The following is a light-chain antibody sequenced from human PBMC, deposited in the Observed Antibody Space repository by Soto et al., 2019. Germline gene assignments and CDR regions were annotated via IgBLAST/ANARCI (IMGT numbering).Light chain of an antibody. CDR1: QSVSSSY. CDR3: QQYNTYST. V-gene: IGKV3-20*01. CDR2: AAS. J-gene: IGKJ5*01. Sequence: EIVLTQSPGTLSLSPGDRATLSCRASQSVSSSYLAWYQQKPGQAPRLLIYAASSRATGLPDRFSGSGSGTDFTLTISRLEPEDFATYYCQQYNTYSTFGQGTRLEIK.